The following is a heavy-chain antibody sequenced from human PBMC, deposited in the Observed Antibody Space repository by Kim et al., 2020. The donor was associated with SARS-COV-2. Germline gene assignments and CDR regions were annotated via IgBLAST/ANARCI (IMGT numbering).Heavy chain of an antibody. CDR1: GFTFSSYA. J-gene: IGHJ3*02. CDR2: ISYDGSNK. D-gene: IGHD4-17*01. Sequence: GGSLRLSCAASGFTFSSYAMHWVRQAPGKGLEWVAVISYDGSNKYYADSVKGRFTISRDNSKNTMYLQMNSLRAEDTAVYYCARDYGDYEGAAFDIWGEG. CDR3: ARDYGDYEGAAFDI. V-gene: IGHV3-30*04.